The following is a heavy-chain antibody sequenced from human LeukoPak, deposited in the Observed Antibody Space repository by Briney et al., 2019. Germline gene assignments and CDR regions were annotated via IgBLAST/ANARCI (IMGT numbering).Heavy chain of an antibody. D-gene: IGHD2-2*01. V-gene: IGHV4-39*06. CDR1: GGSISSSTYY. CDR3: ARGPVSREVPAAPYYYYYMDV. CDR2: IYYSGST. J-gene: IGHJ6*03. Sequence: PSETLSLTCTVSGGSISSSTYYWGWIRQPPEKGLEWIGSIYYSGSTYYNPSLQSRVTMSVDTSKNQFPLKLSSVTAADTAVYYCARGPVSREVPAAPYYYYYMDVWGKGTTVTVSS.